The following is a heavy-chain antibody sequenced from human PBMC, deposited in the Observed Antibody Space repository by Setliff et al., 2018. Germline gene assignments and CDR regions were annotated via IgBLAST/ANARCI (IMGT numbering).Heavy chain of an antibody. J-gene: IGHJ4*02. CDR1: GYTFTNSI. D-gene: IGHD3-22*01. Sequence: ASVKVSCKASGYTFTNSIMNWVRQAPGQGLEWMGWISAYNGNTYHAQKFQGRVTVTTDTSTTTAYMELRSLRADDTAVYYCARINFYVSSGYYYAPELWGQGTTVTVSS. CDR3: ARINFYVSSGYYYAPEL. CDR2: ISAYNGNT. V-gene: IGHV1-18*04.